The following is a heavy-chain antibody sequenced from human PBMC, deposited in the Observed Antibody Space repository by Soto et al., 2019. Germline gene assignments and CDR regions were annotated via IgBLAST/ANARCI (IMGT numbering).Heavy chain of an antibody. V-gene: IGHV1-69*10. CDR1: GGTFSSYT. D-gene: IGHD6-19*01. CDR2: IIPILGIA. CDR3: ASRASSNDAFDI. J-gene: IGHJ3*02. Sequence: SVKVSCKASGGTFSSYTISWVRQAPGQGLEWMGGIIPILGIANYAQKFQGRVTITADKSTSTAYMELSSLRSEDTAVYYCASRASSNDAFDIWGQGTMVTVSS.